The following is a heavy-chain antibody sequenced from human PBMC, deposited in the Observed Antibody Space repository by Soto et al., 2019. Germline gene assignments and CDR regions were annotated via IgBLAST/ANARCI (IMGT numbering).Heavy chain of an antibody. V-gene: IGHV1-18*01. D-gene: IGHD3-3*01. J-gene: IGHJ6*02. Sequence: QVQLVQSEAEVKKPGASLKVSCRASGYNFANYGISWVRQAPGQGLAWMGWISAHNGDTKYAQKVQGRVTMTADTSTSTAYMEMWRLRSDDTAVYYCARDAAYNAFWGGGMELYSYNMDVCGQGTTVTV. CDR2: ISAHNGDT. CDR1: GYNFANYG. CDR3: ARDAAYNAFWGGGMELYSYNMDV.